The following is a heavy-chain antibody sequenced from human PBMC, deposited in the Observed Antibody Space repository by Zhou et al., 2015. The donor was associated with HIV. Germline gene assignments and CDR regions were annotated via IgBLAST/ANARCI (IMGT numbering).Heavy chain of an antibody. J-gene: IGHJ4*02. D-gene: IGHD6-6*01. CDR3: ARDLYSSSQRFAQPQFAFDY. CDR1: GGTFSSYA. V-gene: IGHV1-69*01. CDR2: IIPIFGTA. Sequence: QVQLVQSGAEVKKPGSSVKVSCKASGGTFSSYAISWVRQAPGQGLEWMGGIIPIFGTANYAQKFQGRVTITADESTSTAYMELSSLRSEDTAVYYCARDLYSSSQRFAQPQFAFDYWGQGTLVTVSS.